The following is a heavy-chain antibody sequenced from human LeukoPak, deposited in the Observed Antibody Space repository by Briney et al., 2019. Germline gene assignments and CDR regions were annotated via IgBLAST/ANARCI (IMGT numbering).Heavy chain of an antibody. CDR3: AKTTYYDFWSGSHFDY. J-gene: IGHJ4*02. CDR2: ISGTGGST. D-gene: IGHD3-3*01. V-gene: IGHV3-23*01. Sequence: PGGSLRLSCAASGFTFSTYAMTWVRQAPGKGLEWVSLISGTGGSTYYADSVKGRFTISRDNSKNTLYLQMNSLRAEDTAVYYCAKTTYYDFWSGSHFDYWGQGTLVTVSS. CDR1: GFTFSTYA.